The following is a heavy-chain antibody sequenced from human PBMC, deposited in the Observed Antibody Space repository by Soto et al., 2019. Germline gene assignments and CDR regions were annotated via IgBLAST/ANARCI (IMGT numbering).Heavy chain of an antibody. CDR1: GGSISSYY. J-gene: IGHJ4*02. CDR2: IYYSGST. V-gene: IGHV4-59*01. D-gene: IGHD2-2*01. Sequence: LSLTCTVSGGSISSYYWSWIRQPPGKGLEWIGYIYYSGSTNYNPSLKSRVTISVDTSKNQFSLKLSSVTAADTAVYYCARGGYCSSTSCYRNFDYWGQGTLVTVSS. CDR3: ARGGYCSSTSCYRNFDY.